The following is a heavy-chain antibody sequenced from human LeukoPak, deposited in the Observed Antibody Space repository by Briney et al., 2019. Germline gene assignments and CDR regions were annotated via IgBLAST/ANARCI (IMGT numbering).Heavy chain of an antibody. CDR1: GFTFSSYG. Sequence: GRSLRLSCAASGFTFSSYGMHWVRQAPGKGLEWVAVISYDGSNNYYADPVKGRFTISRDNSKNTLYLQLNSLRAEDTAVYYCAKDPGRGMSGYTGNWFDPWGQGTLVTVSS. J-gene: IGHJ5*02. CDR3: AKDPGRGMSGYTGNWFDP. D-gene: IGHD3-3*01. CDR2: ISYDGSNN. V-gene: IGHV3-30*18.